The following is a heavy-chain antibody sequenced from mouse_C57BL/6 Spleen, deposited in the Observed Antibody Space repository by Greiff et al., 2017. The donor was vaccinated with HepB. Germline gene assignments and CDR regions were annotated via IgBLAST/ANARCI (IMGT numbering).Heavy chain of an antibody. J-gene: IGHJ4*01. CDR1: GYTFTSYW. V-gene: IGHV1-69*01. Sequence: VQLQHPGAELVMPGASVKLSCKASGYTFTSYWMHWVKQRPGQGLEWIGEIDPSDSYTNYNQKFKGKSTLTVDKSSSTAYMQLSSLTSEDSAVYYCARGSYGSSYDAMDYWGQGTSVTVSS. D-gene: IGHD1-1*01. CDR2: IDPSDSYT. CDR3: ARGSYGSSYDAMDY.